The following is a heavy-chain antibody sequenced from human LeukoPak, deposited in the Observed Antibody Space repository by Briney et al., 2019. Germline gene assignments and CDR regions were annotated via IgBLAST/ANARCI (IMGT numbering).Heavy chain of an antibody. V-gene: IGHV4-30-4*01. J-gene: IGHJ4*02. CDR1: GGSINSGDYY. CDR2: IYYSEST. CDR3: ARFGSGSYRQFDY. Sequence: SQTLSLTCTVSGGSINSGDYYWSWIRQPPGKGLEWIGYIYYSESTYYNPSLKSRLTISIDTSKNQFSLKLSSVTAADTAVYYCARFGSGSYRQFDYWGQGTLVTVSS. D-gene: IGHD3-10*01.